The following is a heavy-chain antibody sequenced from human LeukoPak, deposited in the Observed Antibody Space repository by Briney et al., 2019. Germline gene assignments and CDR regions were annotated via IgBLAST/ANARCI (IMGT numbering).Heavy chain of an antibody. CDR2: INPSGGRT. Sequence: ASVKVSCKASGYTFINYYMHWVRQAPGQGLEWMGIINPSGGRTSYAQKFQGRVTMTTDTSTSTAYMELRSLRSDDTAVYYCARIEVPAGEAMDVWGKGTTVTVSS. V-gene: IGHV1-46*01. CDR3: ARIEVPAGEAMDV. CDR1: GYTFINYY. J-gene: IGHJ6*04. D-gene: IGHD4-17*01.